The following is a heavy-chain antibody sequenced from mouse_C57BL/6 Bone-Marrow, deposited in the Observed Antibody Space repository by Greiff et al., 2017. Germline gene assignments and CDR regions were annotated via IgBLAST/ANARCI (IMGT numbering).Heavy chain of an antibody. CDR1: GFTFSSYT. D-gene: IGHD1-1*01. CDR3: ARQGVTTGYFDY. Sequence: EVKVEESGGGLVKPGGSLKLSCAASGFTFSSYTMSWVRQTPEKRLEWVATISGGGGNTYYPDSVRCRFTISRDNAKNTLYLQMSSLRSEDTALYYCARQGVTTGYFDYWGQGTTLTVSS. V-gene: IGHV5-9*01. J-gene: IGHJ2*01. CDR2: ISGGGGNT.